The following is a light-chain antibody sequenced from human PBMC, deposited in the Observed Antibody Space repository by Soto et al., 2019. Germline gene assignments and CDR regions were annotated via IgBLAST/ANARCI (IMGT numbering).Light chain of an antibody. CDR2: KSS. V-gene: IGKV1-5*03. J-gene: IGKJ1*01. CDR1: QSISSW. CDR3: QQYNSYSPWT. Sequence: DLQMIQSPSTLSASVGDRVTITFRAGQSISSWLAWYKQNPGNAPKLLIYKSSSLECGVPSRCSGSGSGTEFTLTISSLQSDDCATYYCQQYNSYSPWTVGQGTKVDSK.